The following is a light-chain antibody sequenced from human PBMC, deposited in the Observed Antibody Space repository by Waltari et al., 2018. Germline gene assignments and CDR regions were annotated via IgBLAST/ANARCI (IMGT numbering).Light chain of an antibody. CDR3: QQYDGSILT. V-gene: IGKV3-20*01. CDR1: QTINNNF. Sequence: CRASQTINNNFLVWYQQKPGQAPILLIHGASSRATGFPDRFSGSGSGTDFTLTISRLEPEDVAVYYCQQYDGSILTFGGGTKVEI. J-gene: IGKJ4*01. CDR2: GAS.